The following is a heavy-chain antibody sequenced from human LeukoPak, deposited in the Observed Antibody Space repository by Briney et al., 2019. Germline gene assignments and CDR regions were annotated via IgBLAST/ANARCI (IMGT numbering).Heavy chain of an antibody. D-gene: IGHD6-13*01. V-gene: IGHV1-2*02. J-gene: IGHJ5*02. Sequence: ASVKVSCKASGYTFTGYYMHWVRQAPGQGLEWMGWINPNSGGTNYAQNFQGRVTMTRDTSISTAYMELTRLRSDDTAVCYCARDSGYSSSREDWFDPWGQGTPVTVSS. CDR2: INPNSGGT. CDR3: ARDSGYSSSREDWFDP. CDR1: GYTFTGYY.